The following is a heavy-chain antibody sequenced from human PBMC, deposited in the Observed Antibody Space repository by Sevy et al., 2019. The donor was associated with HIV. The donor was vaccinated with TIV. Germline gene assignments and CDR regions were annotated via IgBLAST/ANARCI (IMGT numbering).Heavy chain of an antibody. V-gene: IGHV3-23*01. CDR3: AKAVSEHSYSDY. Sequence: GGSLRLSCVTSGFTFSSYAMSWVRQTPGKGLEWVSAIGGSADYTYYADSVKGRFTISRDNSKNTVYLQMNGLRAEDTDVYYGAKAVSEHSYSDYWGQGTLVTVSS. CDR2: IGGSADYT. J-gene: IGHJ4*02. D-gene: IGHD3-10*01. CDR1: GFTFSSYA.